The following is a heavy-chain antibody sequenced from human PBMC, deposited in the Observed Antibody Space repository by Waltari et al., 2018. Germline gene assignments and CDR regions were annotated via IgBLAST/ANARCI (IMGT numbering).Heavy chain of an antibody. CDR3: AKSTGSYYEVFDY. V-gene: IGHV3-23*04. J-gene: IGHJ4*02. CDR2: ISCSGGTT. Sequence: EVRLVESGGGLVQPGGSLTLSCAASGFTFSNYGMSWVRQAPGKGVECVSTISCSGGTTFYADSVKGRFTMSKDNSKNTLFLQMNSLRFDDTAEYYCAKSTGSYYEVFDYWGRGTLVTVSS. CDR1: GFTFSNYG. D-gene: IGHD1-26*01.